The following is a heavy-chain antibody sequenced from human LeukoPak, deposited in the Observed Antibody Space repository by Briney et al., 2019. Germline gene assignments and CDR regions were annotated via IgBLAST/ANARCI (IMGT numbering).Heavy chain of an antibody. D-gene: IGHD3-16*02. V-gene: IGHV4-34*01. CDR2: INHSGST. CDR1: GGSFSGYY. J-gene: IGHJ3*02. Sequence: SETLSLTCAVYGGSFSGYYWSWIRQPPGKGLEWIGEINHSGSTNYNPSLKSRVTISVDTSKNQFSLKLSSVTAADTAVYYCARTPRYDYIWGSYRYTGDSAFGIWGQGTMVTVSS. CDR3: ARTPRYDYIWGSYRYTGDSAFGI.